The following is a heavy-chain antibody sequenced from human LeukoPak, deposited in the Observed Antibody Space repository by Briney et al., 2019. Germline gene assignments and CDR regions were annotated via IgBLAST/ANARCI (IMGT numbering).Heavy chain of an antibody. CDR2: INNDGSIT. D-gene: IGHD3-10*01. Sequence: GGSLRLSCAASGFIFSRLWMHWLRQAPGKELVWVSRINNDGSITNSAGSVKGRFTISRDNAKDMLYLQMDSLRVEDTAIYYCARGPSVLGAIDNWGQGTLVAVSS. V-gene: IGHV3-74*01. CDR1: GFIFSRLW. J-gene: IGHJ4*02. CDR3: ARGPSVLGAIDN.